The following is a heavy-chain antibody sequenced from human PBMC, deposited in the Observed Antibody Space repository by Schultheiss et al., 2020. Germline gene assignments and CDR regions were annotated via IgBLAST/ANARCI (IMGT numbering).Heavy chain of an antibody. J-gene: IGHJ4*02. D-gene: IGHD6-19*01. Sequence: GESLKISCAASGFTFSSYGMHWVRQAPGKGLEWVAVISYDGSNKYYADSVKGRFTISRDNAKNTLYLQMNSLRAEDTAVYYCARGGWTEEDYWGQGALVTVSS. CDR1: GFTFSSYG. V-gene: IGHV3-30*03. CDR3: ARGGWTEEDY. CDR2: ISYDGSNK.